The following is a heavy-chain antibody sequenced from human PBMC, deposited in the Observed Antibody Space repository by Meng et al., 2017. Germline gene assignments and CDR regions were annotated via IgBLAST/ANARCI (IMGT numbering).Heavy chain of an antibody. Sequence: VHLGESGGGLGQPGGSLGLSCAASEFTFSISAMSWVRQAPGKGLEWVSGISGNGGSTFYADSVKGRFTISRDNSKNTLYLQMNSLRVEDTALYYCAKLGSDYWGQGTLVTVSS. V-gene: IGHV3-23*04. CDR1: EFTFSISA. CDR2: ISGNGGST. D-gene: IGHD7-27*01. J-gene: IGHJ4*02. CDR3: AKLGSDY.